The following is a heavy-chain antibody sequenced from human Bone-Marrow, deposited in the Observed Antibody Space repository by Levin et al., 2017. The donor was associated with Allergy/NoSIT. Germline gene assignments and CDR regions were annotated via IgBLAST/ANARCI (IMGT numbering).Heavy chain of an antibody. CDR3: VGDDYGAGDYDWFRLDV. CDR2: IKQDGREI. J-gene: IGHJ6*02. D-gene: IGHD3-10*01. CDR1: GFTLIAYW. V-gene: IGHV3-7*01. Sequence: PGGSLRLSCEASGFTLIAYWMTWVRQAPGKGLEWVASIKQDGREIKYLHSVKGRFTISRDNAKNSLYLQMNSLRAEDTAVYYGVGDDYGAGDYDWFRLDVWGPGTTVIVSS.